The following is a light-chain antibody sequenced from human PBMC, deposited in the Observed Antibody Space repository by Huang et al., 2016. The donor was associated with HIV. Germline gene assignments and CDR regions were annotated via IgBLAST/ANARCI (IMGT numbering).Light chain of an antibody. CDR2: AAS. J-gene: IGKJ1*01. Sequence: EIVLTQSPATLSLSPGERATLSCRASQSVSSCLAWYQQKPGQAPRRLIYAASNRATGIPPRFSGSGSGTDFTLTISSLEPEDFAVYYCQQRSNWPRTLTFGQGTKVEIK. V-gene: IGKV3-11*01. CDR3: QQRSNWPRTLT. CDR1: QSVSSC.